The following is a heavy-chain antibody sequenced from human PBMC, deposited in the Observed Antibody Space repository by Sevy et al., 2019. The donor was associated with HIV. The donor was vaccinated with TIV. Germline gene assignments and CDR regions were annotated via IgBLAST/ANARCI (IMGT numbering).Heavy chain of an antibody. CDR1: GGSFSGYY. V-gene: IGHV4-34*01. CDR2: INHNGST. D-gene: IGHD3-10*01. CDR3: ASGLGGSGSYSPYYYYYMDV. J-gene: IGHJ6*03. Sequence: SETLSLTCAVYGGSFSGYYWSWIRQPPGKGLEWIGEINHNGSTNYNPSLKSRVTISVDTSKNQFSLKLSSVTAADTAVYYCASGLGGSGSYSPYYYYYMDVWGKGTTVTVSS.